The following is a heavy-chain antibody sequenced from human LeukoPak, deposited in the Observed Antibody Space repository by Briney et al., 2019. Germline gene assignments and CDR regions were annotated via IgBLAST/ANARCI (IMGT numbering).Heavy chain of an antibody. J-gene: IGHJ4*02. D-gene: IGHD3-10*01. CDR2: ISIRSSTI. V-gene: IGHV3-48*01. Sequence: GWALRDSRVASGITFITHILHWVRQVPGKGLDRISYISIRSSTIYYADSVRGPFTISRDDANSSLYLQINGLSADETAVYYCATLEFADSWGQGTPVTVSS. CDR1: GITFITHI. CDR3: ATLEFADS.